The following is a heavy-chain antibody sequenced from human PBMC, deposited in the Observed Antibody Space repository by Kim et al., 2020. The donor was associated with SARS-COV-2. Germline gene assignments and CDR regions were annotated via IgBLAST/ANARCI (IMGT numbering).Heavy chain of an antibody. CDR2: IKRDGGRT. D-gene: IGHD7-27*01. CDR3: ARAGEHDVNYGLGV. Sequence: GGSLRLSCAASGFTFSSYWMHWVRQAPGKGLVWVSRIKRDGGRTSYADSVKGRFTISRDNAKNTLYLQMNSLRADDTAVYYCARAGEHDVNYGLGVWGQGATVTVSS. J-gene: IGHJ6*02. CDR1: GFTFSSYW. V-gene: IGHV3-74*01.